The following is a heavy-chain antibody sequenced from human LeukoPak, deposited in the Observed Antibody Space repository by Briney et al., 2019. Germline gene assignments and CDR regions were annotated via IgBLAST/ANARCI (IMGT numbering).Heavy chain of an antibody. CDR2: IYYSGST. V-gene: IGHV4-61*08. D-gene: IGHD3-3*01. Sequence: SQTLSLTCTVSGGSISSGAYYWSWIRQPPGKGLEWIGYIYYSGSTNYNPSLKSRVTISVDTSKNQFSLKLSSVTAADTAVYYCARASYYDFWSGFDYWGQGTLVTVSS. CDR3: ARASYYDFWSGFDY. J-gene: IGHJ4*02. CDR1: GGSISSGAYY.